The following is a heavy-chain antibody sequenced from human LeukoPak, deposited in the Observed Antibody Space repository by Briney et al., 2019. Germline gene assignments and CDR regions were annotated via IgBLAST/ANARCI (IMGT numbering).Heavy chain of an antibody. J-gene: IGHJ4*02. Sequence: GGSLRLSCAASGFTFSTYSMNWVRQAPGKGLEWVSSISSGSSYIFYADSVRGRFTISRDNAKNSLYLQMNSLRGEDTAVYYCAKDLRGPRDYWGQGTLVTVSS. CDR1: GFTFSTYS. D-gene: IGHD3-16*01. V-gene: IGHV3-21*01. CDR2: ISSGSSYI. CDR3: AKDLRGPRDY.